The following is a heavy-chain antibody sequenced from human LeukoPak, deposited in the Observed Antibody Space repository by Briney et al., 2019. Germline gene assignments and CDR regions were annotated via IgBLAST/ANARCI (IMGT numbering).Heavy chain of an antibody. CDR2: ISAYNGNT. D-gene: IGHD4/OR15-4a*01. CDR3: ARVREHYGDLDY. V-gene: IGHV1-18*01. CDR1: GYTFTSYG. Sequence: ASVKVSCKASGYTFTSYGISWVRQAPGQGLKWMGWISAYNGNTNYAQKLQGRVTMTTDTSTSTAYMELRSLRSDDTAVYYCARVREHYGDLDYWGQGTLVTVSS. J-gene: IGHJ4*02.